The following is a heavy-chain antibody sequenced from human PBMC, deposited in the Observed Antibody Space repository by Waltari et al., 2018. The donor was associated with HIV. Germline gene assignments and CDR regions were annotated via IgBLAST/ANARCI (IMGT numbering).Heavy chain of an antibody. CDR1: GFTFSSYA. J-gene: IGHJ5*02. CDR2: ITASGGIT. Sequence: EVQLLESGGGLVHTGESLRLYCAASGFTFSSYAMSWVRQTPGKGLEWVSGITASGGITYYADSLKGRLTISRDNSKNTLYLQMNSLRADDTAVYYCANIPPHSRGRGWFDPWGQGTLVTVSS. V-gene: IGHV3-23*01. D-gene: IGHD3-22*01. CDR3: ANIPPHSRGRGWFDP.